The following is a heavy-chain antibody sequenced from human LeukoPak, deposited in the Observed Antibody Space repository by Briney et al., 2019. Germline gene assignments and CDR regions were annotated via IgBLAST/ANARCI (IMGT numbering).Heavy chain of an antibody. CDR3: ARRGPYDYPIDDAFDI. V-gene: IGHV3-21*01. CDR1: GFTFSSYS. D-gene: IGHD4-11*01. CDR2: ISSSSSYI. J-gene: IGHJ3*02. Sequence: AGGSLRLSCAASGFTFSSYSMNWVRQAPGKGLEWVSSISSSSSYIYYADSVKGRFTISRDNAKNSLYLQMNSLRAEDTAVYYCARRGPYDYPIDDAFDIWGQGTMVTVSS.